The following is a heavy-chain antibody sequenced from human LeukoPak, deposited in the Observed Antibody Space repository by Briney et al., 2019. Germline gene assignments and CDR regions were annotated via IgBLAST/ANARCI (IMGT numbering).Heavy chain of an antibody. CDR3: ARDRVPPASGVFTYYMDV. D-gene: IGHD3-10*01. V-gene: IGHV3-30*01. CDR2: ISYGGSKK. Sequence: GRSLRLSCAASGLTYSSNAIHWLRQAPGKGLEGVADISYGGSKKFYADSVKGRFTISRDNSKNTLYLQMNGLRAEETAVYSCARDRVPPASGVFTYYMDVWGKGTTVIVSS. CDR1: GLTYSSNA. J-gene: IGHJ6*03.